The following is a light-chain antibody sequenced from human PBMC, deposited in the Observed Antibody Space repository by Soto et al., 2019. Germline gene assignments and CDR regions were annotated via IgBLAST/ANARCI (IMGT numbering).Light chain of an antibody. CDR1: QSVTSRY. CDR2: GES. Sequence: EIVLTQSPGTLSLSPGESATLSCRDSQSVTSRYLAWYQQKPGQAPRLLIFGESIRDTGIPDRFSGSGSGTDLTLTISRLEPEDFAVYYCQQYGRSPGTCGQGTKVDIK. J-gene: IGKJ1*01. CDR3: QQYGRSPGT. V-gene: IGKV3-20*01.